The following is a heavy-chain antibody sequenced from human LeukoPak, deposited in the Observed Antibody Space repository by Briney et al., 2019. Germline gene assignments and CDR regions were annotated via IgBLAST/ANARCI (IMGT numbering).Heavy chain of an antibody. CDR3: VRQRRYCSGDSCYQRTFDY. J-gene: IGHJ4*02. CDR1: GFTFSNYW. D-gene: IGHD2-15*01. Sequence: PGGSLRLSCAASGFTFSNYWMSWVRQAPRKGLEWVANIKQDGSEKSYVGFVTGRFTISRDNAKNSLYMQMNSLRAEDTAVYYCVRQRRYCSGDSCYQRTFDYWGQGTLVTVSS. CDR2: IKQDGSEK. V-gene: IGHV3-7*01.